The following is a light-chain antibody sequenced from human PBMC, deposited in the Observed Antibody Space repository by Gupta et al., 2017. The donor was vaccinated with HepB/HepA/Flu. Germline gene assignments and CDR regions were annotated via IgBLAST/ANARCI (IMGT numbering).Light chain of an antibody. CDR3: QQYHKWPT. CDR1: ESVAYN. CDR2: GAS. J-gene: IGKJ1*01. Sequence: ATLSVSPGERVSLSCRASESVAYNLAWYQQKPGQAPRLLIYGASTRATGIPARLSGSGSGTEFTLTISSLQSEDLAIYYCQQYHKWPTFGQGTKVEIK. V-gene: IGKV3-15*01.